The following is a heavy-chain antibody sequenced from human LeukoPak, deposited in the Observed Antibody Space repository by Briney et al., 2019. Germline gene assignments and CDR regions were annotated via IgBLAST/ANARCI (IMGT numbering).Heavy chain of an antibody. CDR3: ARPRGGSSSLDAFDI. D-gene: IGHD6-13*01. J-gene: IGHJ3*02. CDR1: GYTFTSYY. V-gene: IGHV1-46*01. Sequence: ASVKVSCKASGYTFTSYYMHWVRQAPGQGLEWMGIINPSGGSTSYAQKFQGRVTMTRDTSTSTAYMELSSLRSEDTAVYYCARPRGGSSSLDAFDIWGQGTMVTVSS. CDR2: INPSGGST.